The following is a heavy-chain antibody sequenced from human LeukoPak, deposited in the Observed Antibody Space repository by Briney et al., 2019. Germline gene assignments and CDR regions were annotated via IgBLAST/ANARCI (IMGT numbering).Heavy chain of an antibody. D-gene: IGHD2-8*01. V-gene: IGHV3-30*18. J-gene: IGHJ4*02. CDR2: ISYDGSNK. CDR3: AKDRYCTNGVCSGSFDY. Sequence: PGRSLRLSCAASGFTFSSYGMHWVRQAPGKGLEWVAVISYDGSNKYYADSVKGRFTISRDNSKNTLYLQMNSLRAEDTAVYYCAKDRYCTNGVCSGSFDYWGQGTLVTVSS. CDR1: GFTFSSYG.